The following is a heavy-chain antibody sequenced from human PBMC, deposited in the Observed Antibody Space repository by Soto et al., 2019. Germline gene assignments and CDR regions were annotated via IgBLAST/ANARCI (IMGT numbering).Heavy chain of an antibody. CDR1: GDSVSSNIAT. V-gene: IGHV6-1*01. D-gene: IGHD1-26*01. J-gene: IGHJ5*02. Sequence: SQTLSLTCAISGDSVSSNIATWNWIRLSPSRGLEWLGRTYYRSRWYNDYAISVKSRITINADTSKNQFSLQLNSVTPEDPAGYYCTRLLGAPPPLSPPWGQGTLVTVSS. CDR2: TYYRSRWYN. CDR3: TRLLGAPPPLSPP.